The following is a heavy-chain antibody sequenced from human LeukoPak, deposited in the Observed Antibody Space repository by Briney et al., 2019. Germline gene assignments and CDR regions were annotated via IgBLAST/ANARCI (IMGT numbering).Heavy chain of an antibody. J-gene: IGHJ5*02. V-gene: IGHV3-21*01. Sequence: PGGSLRLSCAASGFTFSSYSMNWVRQAPGKGLEWVSSISSSSSYIYYADSVKGRFTISRDNAKNSLYLQMNSLRAEDTAVYYCARVGVVVPAALINWFDPWGQGTLVTVSS. CDR1: GFTFSSYS. CDR2: ISSSSSYI. CDR3: ARVGVVVPAALINWFDP. D-gene: IGHD2-2*01.